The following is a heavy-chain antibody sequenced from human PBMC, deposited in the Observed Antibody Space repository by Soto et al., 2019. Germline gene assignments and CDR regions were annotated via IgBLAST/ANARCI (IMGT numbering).Heavy chain of an antibody. Sequence: GGSLRLSCAASGFTFSLYSMIWVRQAPGKGLEWVASITSSSSYIYYEDSLKGRFTISRDNAKNSLFLQLDSLRAEDTAVYFCVRARSTDSRPDYWGQGTRVTVSS. J-gene: IGHJ4*02. CDR1: GFTFSLYS. CDR2: ITSSSSYI. V-gene: IGHV3-21*01. CDR3: VRARSTDSRPDY. D-gene: IGHD3-22*01.